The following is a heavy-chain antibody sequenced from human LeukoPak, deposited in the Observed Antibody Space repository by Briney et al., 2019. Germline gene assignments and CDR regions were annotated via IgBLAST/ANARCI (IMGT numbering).Heavy chain of an antibody. V-gene: IGHV3-74*01. D-gene: IGHD6-13*01. J-gene: IGHJ6*02. CDR3: ARWGDIAAAATREWYYYGMDV. CDR1: GFTFSSYW. Sequence: GGSLRLSCAASGFTFSSYWMHWVRQAPGKGLVWVSRINSDGSSTSYADSVKGRFTISRDNAKNTLYLQMNSLRAEDTAVYYCARWGDIAAAATREWYYYGMDVWGQGTTVTVYS. CDR2: INSDGSST.